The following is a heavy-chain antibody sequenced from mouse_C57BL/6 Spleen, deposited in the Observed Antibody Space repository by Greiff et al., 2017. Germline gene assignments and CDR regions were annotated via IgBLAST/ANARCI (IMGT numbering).Heavy chain of an antibody. CDR3: ARGYYGSSSSWYFDV. CDR2: IHPNSGST. CDR1: GYTFTSYW. J-gene: IGHJ1*03. V-gene: IGHV1-64*01. Sequence: QVQLQQPGAELVKPGASVKLSCKASGYTFTSYWMHWVKQRPGQGLEWIGMIHPNSGSTNYNEKFKSKATLTVDKSSSTAYMQLSSLTSEDSAVYYGARGYYGSSSSWYFDVWGTGTTVTVSS. D-gene: IGHD1-1*01.